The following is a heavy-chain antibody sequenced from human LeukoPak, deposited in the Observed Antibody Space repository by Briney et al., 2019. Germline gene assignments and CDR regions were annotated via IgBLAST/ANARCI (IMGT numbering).Heavy chain of an antibody. V-gene: IGHV1-18*01. J-gene: IGHJ4*02. CDR1: GYSFSNYG. CDR3: ARDYYDILTGYSPFDY. Sequence: ASVKVSCKASGYSFSNYGFSWVRQAPGQGLEWMGWISAYNGNTNYAQKFQGRVTMTTDTSTSTAYMELRSLRSDDTAVYYCARDYYDILTGYSPFDYWGQGTLVTVSS. D-gene: IGHD3-9*01. CDR2: ISAYNGNT.